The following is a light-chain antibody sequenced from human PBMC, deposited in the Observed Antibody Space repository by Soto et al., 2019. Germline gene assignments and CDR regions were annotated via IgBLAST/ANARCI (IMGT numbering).Light chain of an antibody. CDR2: DAS. J-gene: IGKJ2*01. Sequence: EIVLTQSPGTLSLSPGEGATLSCRASQSVGTYFAWYQQKPGQPPRLLLYDASSTATDIPARFSGRGSATAFTLTISRLEPEDVAADYCQHYPSAPLYTFGQGTKLEIK. CDR1: QSVGTY. CDR3: QHYPSAPLYT. V-gene: IGKV3-20*01.